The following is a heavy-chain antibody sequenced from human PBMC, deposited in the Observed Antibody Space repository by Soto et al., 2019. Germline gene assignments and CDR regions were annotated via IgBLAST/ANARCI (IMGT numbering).Heavy chain of an antibody. Sequence: VGSLRLSCPASGFTFSSYAMSWVRQAPGKGLEWVSAISGSGGSTYYADSVKGQFTISRDNYKNTLYLQMNSLRAEDTAVSYCAKSLAELIFDYWGQGTLVTVSS. J-gene: IGHJ4*02. CDR1: GFTFSSYA. CDR2: ISGSGGST. D-gene: IGHD3-3*02. V-gene: IGHV3-23*01. CDR3: AKSLAELIFDY.